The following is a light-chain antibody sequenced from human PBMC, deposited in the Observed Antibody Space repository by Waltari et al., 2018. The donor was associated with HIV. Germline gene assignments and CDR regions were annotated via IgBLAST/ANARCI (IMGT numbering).Light chain of an antibody. Sequence: SSELTQDPAVSVALGQTVRIPYQGASLRGSYAPWYQQKPGQAPVLVIDGKNNRPSGIPDRFSGSSSGNTASLIITGAQAEDDADYYCNSRDSSGNHYVFGTGTKVTVL. CDR2: GKN. J-gene: IGLJ1*01. V-gene: IGLV3-19*01. CDR1: SLRGSY. CDR3: NSRDSSGNHYV.